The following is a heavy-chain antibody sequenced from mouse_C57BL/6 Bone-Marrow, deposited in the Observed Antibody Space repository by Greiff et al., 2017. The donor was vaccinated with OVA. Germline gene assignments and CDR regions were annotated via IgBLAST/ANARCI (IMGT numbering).Heavy chain of an antibody. D-gene: IGHD2-5*01. V-gene: IGHV7-1*01. CDR2: SSNKANDYTT. CDR1: GFTFSDFY. Sequence: EVKVVESGGGLVQSGRSLRLSCATSGFTFSDFYMEWVRQAPGQGLEWIAASSNKANDYTTEYSAYVKGRFIVSRDTSQSILYLQMSALRAEDTAVYYGARDDSNWDFDVWGTGTTVTVSS. J-gene: IGHJ1*03. CDR3: ARDDSNWDFDV.